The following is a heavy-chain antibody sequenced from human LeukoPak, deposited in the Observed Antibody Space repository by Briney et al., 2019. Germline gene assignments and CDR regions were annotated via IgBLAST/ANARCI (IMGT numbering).Heavy chain of an antibody. CDR3: ARDVAYYYDSSGYHGSFDY. Sequence: SETLSLTCTASGDSISTSKSYWGWIRQPPLKGLEWIGSIYYTGNTYYNASLKSRVTISVDTSKNQFSLSLTSVTAADTAVYYCARDVAYYYDSSGYHGSFDYWGQGTLVTVSS. D-gene: IGHD3-22*01. J-gene: IGHJ4*02. CDR2: IYYTGNT. V-gene: IGHV4-39*07. CDR1: GDSISTSKSY.